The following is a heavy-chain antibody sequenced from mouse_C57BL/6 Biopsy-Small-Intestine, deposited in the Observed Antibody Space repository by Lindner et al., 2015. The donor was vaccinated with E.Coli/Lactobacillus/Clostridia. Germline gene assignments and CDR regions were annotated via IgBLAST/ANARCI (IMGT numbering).Heavy chain of an antibody. Sequence: VQLQESGAELARPGASVKLSCKASGYTFTSYGISWVKQRTGQGLEWIGEIYPRSGNTYYNEKFKSKATLTADKSSSTAYMQLSSLTSEDSAVYFCARRGGPNWAFFDYWGQGTTLTVSS. D-gene: IGHD4-1*01. CDR3: ARRGGPNWAFFDY. CDR1: GYTFTSYG. J-gene: IGHJ2*01. CDR2: IYPRSGNT. V-gene: IGHV1-81*01.